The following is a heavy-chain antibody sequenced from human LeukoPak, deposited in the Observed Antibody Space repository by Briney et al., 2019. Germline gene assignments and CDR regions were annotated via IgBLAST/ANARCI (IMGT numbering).Heavy chain of an antibody. CDR3: VKDIRRGDNYGYDQFAY. CDR1: GFLFTSYG. V-gene: IGHV3-30*02. Sequence: GGSLRLSCAASGFLFTSYGMHWVRQAPGKGLEWAAFIQFDGANKYYADSVKGRFTISRDNSKNTLYLQMNSLRADDTSLYYCVKDIRRGDNYGYDQFAYWGQGTLVTVSS. J-gene: IGHJ4*02. D-gene: IGHD5-18*01. CDR2: IQFDGANK.